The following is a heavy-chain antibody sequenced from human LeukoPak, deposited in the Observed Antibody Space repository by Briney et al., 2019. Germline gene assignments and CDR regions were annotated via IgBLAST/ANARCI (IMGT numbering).Heavy chain of an antibody. CDR2: INPNSGST. D-gene: IGHD3-3*01. CDR1: GYTFTGYY. CDR3: ARQDYDFWSGYFNWFDP. J-gene: IGHJ5*02. Sequence: ASVKVSCKASGYTFTGYYMHWVRQAPGQGLEWMGWINPNSGSTNYAQKFQGRVTMTRDTSISTAYMELSRLRSDDTAVYYCARQDYDFWSGYFNWFDPWGQGTLVTVSS. V-gene: IGHV1-2*02.